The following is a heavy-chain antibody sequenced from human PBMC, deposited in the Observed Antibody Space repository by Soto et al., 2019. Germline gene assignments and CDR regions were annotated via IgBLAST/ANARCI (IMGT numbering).Heavy chain of an antibody. CDR1: GGSMSSYY. V-gene: IGHV4-59*01. CDR3: ARDASGSSVWFDP. CDR2: IYYSGST. D-gene: IGHD3-10*01. Sequence: QVQLQESGPGLVKPSETLSLTCTVSGGSMSSYYWSWIRQPPGKGLEWIGYIYYSGSTIYNPSLKSRVTISVDTSKNQFSLKLSSVTAADTAVYCCARDASGSSVWFDPWGQGTLVTVPS. J-gene: IGHJ5*02.